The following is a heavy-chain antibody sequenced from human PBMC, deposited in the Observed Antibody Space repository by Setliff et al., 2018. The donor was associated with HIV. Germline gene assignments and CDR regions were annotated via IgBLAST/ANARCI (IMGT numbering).Heavy chain of an antibody. Sequence: PGGSLRLSCAASGFKFKSYGMYWVRQAPGKGLEWVSLIWYEGSYKYYADSVKGRFTISRDNSKSMLYLQMDSLKAEDTAVYFCAREGGSSGHAGYFDPWGQGTLVTVSS. D-gene: IGHD6-19*01. CDR3: AREGGSSGHAGYFDP. CDR1: GFKFKSYG. J-gene: IGHJ5*02. V-gene: IGHV3-33*07. CDR2: IWYEGSYK.